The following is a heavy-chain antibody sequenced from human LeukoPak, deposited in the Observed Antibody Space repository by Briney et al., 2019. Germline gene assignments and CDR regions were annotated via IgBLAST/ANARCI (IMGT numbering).Heavy chain of an antibody. CDR2: IIPILGIA. J-gene: IGHJ4*02. Sequence: GASVKVSCKASGGTFSSYAISWVRQAPGQGLEWMGRIIPILGIANYAQKFQGRVTITADKSTSTAYMELSSLRSEDTAVYYCARAPDYSNYYLGYWGQGTLVTVSS. D-gene: IGHD4-11*01. V-gene: IGHV1-69*04. CDR3: ARAPDYSNYYLGY. CDR1: GGTFSSYA.